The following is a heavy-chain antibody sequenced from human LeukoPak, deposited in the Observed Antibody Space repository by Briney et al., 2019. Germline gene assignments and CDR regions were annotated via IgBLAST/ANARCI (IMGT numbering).Heavy chain of an antibody. J-gene: IGHJ4*02. V-gene: IGHV3-23*01. CDR3: AKESGALGAPLYDY. Sequence: GGSLRLSCGASGFIFRNYAVSWVRQAPGEGLEWVSGISANGGGTYYADSVKGRFTISRDNSKNMLYLQMNSLRAEDTAVYYCAKESGALGAPLYDYWGQGTLVTGSS. CDR2: ISANGGGT. D-gene: IGHD4/OR15-4a*01. CDR1: GFIFRNYA.